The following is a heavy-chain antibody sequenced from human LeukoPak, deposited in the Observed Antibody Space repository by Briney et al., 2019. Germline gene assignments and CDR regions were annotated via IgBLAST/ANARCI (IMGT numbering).Heavy chain of an antibody. D-gene: IGHD5-12*01. Sequence: SETLSLTCTVSGGSISSSSYYWGWTRQPPGKGLEWIGSIYYSGSTYYNPSLKSRVTISVDTSKNQFSLKLSSVTAADTAVYYCARQSRGLVTTFDYWGRGTLVTVSS. J-gene: IGHJ4*02. CDR1: GGSISSSSYY. CDR2: IYYSGST. CDR3: ARQSRGLVTTFDY. V-gene: IGHV4-39*01.